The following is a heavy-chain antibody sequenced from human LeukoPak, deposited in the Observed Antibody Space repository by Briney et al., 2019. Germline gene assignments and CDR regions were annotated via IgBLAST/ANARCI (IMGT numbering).Heavy chain of an antibody. J-gene: IGHJ5*02. CDR1: GGSVSSSNW. CDR2: ISHSGST. D-gene: IGHD5-18*01. Sequence: SETLSLTCAVSGGSVSSSNWWSWVRQPPGKGLEWIGEISHSGSTNYNPSLKSRVTISVDKSNNQFSLRLNSVTAADTAVYYSARAYSFRFDPWGQGTLVTVSS. V-gene: IGHV4-4*02. CDR3: ARAYSFRFDP.